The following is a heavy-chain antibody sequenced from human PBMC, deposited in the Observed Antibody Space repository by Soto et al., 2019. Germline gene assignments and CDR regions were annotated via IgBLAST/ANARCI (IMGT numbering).Heavy chain of an antibody. CDR1: GFTFSSYA. CDR3: AREVNLGYCSSTSCYDGMDV. V-gene: IGHV3-30-3*01. Sequence: GGSLRLSCAASGFTFSSYAMHWVRQAPGKGLEWVAVISYDGSNKYYADSVKGRFTISRDNSKNTLYLQMNSLRAEDTAVYYCAREVNLGYCSSTSCYDGMDVWGQGTTVTVSS. J-gene: IGHJ6*02. CDR2: ISYDGSNK. D-gene: IGHD2-2*01.